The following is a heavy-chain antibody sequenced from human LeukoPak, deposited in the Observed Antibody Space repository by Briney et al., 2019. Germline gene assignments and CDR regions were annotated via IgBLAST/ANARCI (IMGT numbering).Heavy chain of an antibody. J-gene: IGHJ4*02. CDR1: GYTFISYG. CDR2: ISGYSGNT. D-gene: IGHD6-13*01. V-gene: IGHV1-18*01. CDR3: ARGGRDSSSWFFDY. Sequence: ASVKVSCKASGYTFISYGITWVRQAPGQGLEWMGWISGYSGNTNYAQKLQGRVTMTTDTSTSTAYMELRSLISDDTAVYYCARGGRDSSSWFFDYWGQGTQVTVSS.